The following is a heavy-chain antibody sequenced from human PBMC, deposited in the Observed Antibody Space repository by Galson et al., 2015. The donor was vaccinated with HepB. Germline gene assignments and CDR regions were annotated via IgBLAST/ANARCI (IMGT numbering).Heavy chain of an antibody. D-gene: IGHD6-19*01. V-gene: IGHV6-1*01. CDR3: ARERGTGYYSGWYGANWFDP. CDR2: TYYRSKWYN. J-gene: IGHJ5*02. CDR1: GDSVSSSSAA. Sequence: CAISGDSVSSSSAAWNWIRQSPSRGLEWLGRTYYRSKWYNDYAVSVKSRITINPDTSKNQFSLQLNSVTPEDTAVYFCARERGTGYYSGWYGANWFDPCGQGTLVTVSS.